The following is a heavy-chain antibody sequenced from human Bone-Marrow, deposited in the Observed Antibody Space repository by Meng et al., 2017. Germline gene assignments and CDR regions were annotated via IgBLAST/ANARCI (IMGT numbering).Heavy chain of an antibody. J-gene: IGHJ3*02. Sequence: SLKISCAASGFTFDDYAMHWVRQAPGKGLEWVSGISWNSGSIGYADSVKGRFTISRDNAKNSLYLQMNSLRAEDTAVYYCARDYGGIVGATTLGDAFDIWGQGTMVTVSS. CDR2: ISWNSGSI. V-gene: IGHV3-9*01. CDR3: ARDYGGIVGATTLGDAFDI. CDR1: GFTFDDYA. D-gene: IGHD1-26*01.